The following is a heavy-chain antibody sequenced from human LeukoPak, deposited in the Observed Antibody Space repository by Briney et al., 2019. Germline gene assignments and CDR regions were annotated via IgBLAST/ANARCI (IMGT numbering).Heavy chain of an antibody. V-gene: IGHV3-23*01. D-gene: IGHD3-3*02. Sequence: VGSLRLSPAVSLVTLSMAVMGAGAQAPGKGLEWVSTISDSGGSTYYADSVKGRFTISRDNSKSTLYLQMNSLRAEDMVVYYCGRVYIFVVWGQGTSVTVSS. CDR3: GRVYIFVV. CDR2: ISDSGGST. CDR1: LVTLSMAV. J-gene: IGHJ6*02.